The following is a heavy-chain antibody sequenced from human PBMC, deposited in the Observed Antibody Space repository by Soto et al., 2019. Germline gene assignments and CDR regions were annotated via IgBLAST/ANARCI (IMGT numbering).Heavy chain of an antibody. J-gene: IGHJ3*02. CDR2: IYFRGNT. Sequence: KPSETLSLTCSVSGDSISRIDYYWTWIRQHPEKGLEWIGNIYFRGNTNYSPSLESRLTISVDTSKNQFSLKLTSVTAADTAVYYCAREGGSYDSGGYLIRGAFDIWGQGTMVTVSS. CDR1: GDSISRIDYY. D-gene: IGHD3-22*01. CDR3: AREGGSYDSGGYLIRGAFDI. V-gene: IGHV4-31*03.